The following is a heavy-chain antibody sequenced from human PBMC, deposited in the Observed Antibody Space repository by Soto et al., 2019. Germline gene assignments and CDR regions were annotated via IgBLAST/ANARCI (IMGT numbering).Heavy chain of an antibody. D-gene: IGHD3-10*01. V-gene: IGHV1-3*01. J-gene: IGHJ4*02. CDR2: MNGDSGDT. CDR3: ARGKGSGAYLIAY. CDR1: GYTFTSYA. Sequence: QVQLVQSGAEVKKPGASVKVSCKVSGYTFTSYAIHWVRQAPGQRLEWMGLMNGDSGDTRDSQEFQGKITINRDTSANTASMGLNSLGSEDPAVYFCARGKGSGAYLIAYWGQGTLVTVS.